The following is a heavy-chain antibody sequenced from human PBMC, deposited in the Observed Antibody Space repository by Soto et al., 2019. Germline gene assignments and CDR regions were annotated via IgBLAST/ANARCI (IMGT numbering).Heavy chain of an antibody. V-gene: IGHV3-66*01. CDR1: GFTVSSNY. CDR3: AREPYSGYSSGWPTDAMDV. CDR2: IYSGGST. Sequence: GGSLRLSCAASGFTVSSNYMSWVRQAPGKGLEWVSVIYSGGSTYYADSVMGRFTISRDNSKNKLYLQMNSLRAEDTAVYYCAREPYSGYSSGWPTDAMDVWGKGNTVTVSS. D-gene: IGHD6-19*01. J-gene: IGHJ6*04.